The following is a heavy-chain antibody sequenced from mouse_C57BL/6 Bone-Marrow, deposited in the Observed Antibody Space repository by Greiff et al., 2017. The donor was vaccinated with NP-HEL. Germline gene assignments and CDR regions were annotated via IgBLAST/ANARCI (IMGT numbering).Heavy chain of an antibody. V-gene: IGHV1-72*01. CDR2: IDPNSGGT. J-gene: IGHJ3*01. CDR1: GYTFTSYW. CDR3: ARSRGPSFAY. Sequence: QVQLQQPGAELVKPGASVKLSCKASGYTFTSYWMHWVKQRPGRGLEWIGSIDPNSGGTKYNEKFKSKATLPVDKSSSTAYMQLSSLTSEDSAVYYCARSRGPSFAYWGQGTLVTVSA.